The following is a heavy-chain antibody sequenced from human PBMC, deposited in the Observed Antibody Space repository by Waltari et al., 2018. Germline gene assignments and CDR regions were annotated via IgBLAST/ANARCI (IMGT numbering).Heavy chain of an antibody. CDR1: GISCSSYS. CDR2: ISVKSGKI. J-gene: IGHJ4*02. CDR3: TAGVTTL. V-gene: IGHV3-21*02. D-gene: IGHD2-21*02. Sequence: EVQLVESGGGLVRPGGSLRLSCVGSGISCSSYSMNWVLQAPGESLELVSGISVKSGKIDYADSVKGRFTIARDNNNKSMYLQMNNLGAEDTATYYCTAGVTTLWGQGTLVTVSS.